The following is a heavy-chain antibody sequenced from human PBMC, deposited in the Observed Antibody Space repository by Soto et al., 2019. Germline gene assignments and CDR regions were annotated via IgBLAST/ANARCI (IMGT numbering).Heavy chain of an antibody. D-gene: IGHD3-3*02. CDR3: ARSLADDAFDI. CDR1: GYTFNTYN. Sequence: QVQLVESGGGVVQPEGSLKLSCVTSGYTFNTYNMHRVRQAPGKGLEWVALIWNDGSNRQYADSVKGRFTISRDNSKNTVYLQMNSLRVEDTAVYFCARSLADDAFDIWGHGTMVTVSS. J-gene: IGHJ3*02. V-gene: IGHV3-33*01. CDR2: IWNDGSNR.